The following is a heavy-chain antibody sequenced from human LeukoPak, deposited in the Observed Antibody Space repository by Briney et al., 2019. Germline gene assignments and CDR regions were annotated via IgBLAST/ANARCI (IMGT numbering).Heavy chain of an antibody. J-gene: IGHJ4*02. CDR3: AKGSYSIATAGTVSDY. CDR1: GFTFSSYA. CDR2: LSGSGGST. D-gene: IGHD6-13*01. Sequence: GGSLRLSCAASGFTFSSYAMSWVRQAPGKGLEWVSALSGSGGSTYYADSVKGRFTISRDNSKNTLYLQMNSLRAEDTAVYYCAKGSYSIATAGTVSDYWGQGTLATVSS. V-gene: IGHV3-23*01.